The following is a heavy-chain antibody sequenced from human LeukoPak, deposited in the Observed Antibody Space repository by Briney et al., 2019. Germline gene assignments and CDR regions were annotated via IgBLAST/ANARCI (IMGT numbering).Heavy chain of an antibody. Sequence: EASVKVSCKASGYTFTSYDINWVRQATGQGLEWMGWMNPNSGNTGYAQKFQGRVTMTRNTSISTAYMELSSLRSEDTAVYYCARRTYYYGSGSGPYSYGMDVWGQGTTVTVSS. CDR1: GYTFTSYD. CDR3: ARRTYYYGSGSGPYSYGMDV. V-gene: IGHV1-8*01. J-gene: IGHJ6*02. D-gene: IGHD3-10*01. CDR2: MNPNSGNT.